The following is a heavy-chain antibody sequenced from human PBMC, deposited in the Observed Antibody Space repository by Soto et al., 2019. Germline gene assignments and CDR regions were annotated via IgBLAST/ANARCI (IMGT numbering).Heavy chain of an antibody. Sequence: QVQLVQSGAEVKKPGASVKVSCKASGYTFTSYGISWVRQAPGQGLEWMGWISAYNGNTNYAQKLQGRVTMTQDTATSKAYMELRSLRSDDTAVYYCARDLFVYCSGGSCSGVYWGQGTLVTVSS. CDR1: GYTFTSYG. J-gene: IGHJ4*02. CDR3: ARDLFVYCSGGSCSGVY. V-gene: IGHV1-18*01. CDR2: ISAYNGNT. D-gene: IGHD2-15*01.